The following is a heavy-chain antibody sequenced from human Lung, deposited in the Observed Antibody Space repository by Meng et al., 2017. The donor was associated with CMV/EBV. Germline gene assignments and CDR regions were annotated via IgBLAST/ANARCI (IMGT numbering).Heavy chain of an antibody. D-gene: IGHD7-27*01. CDR1: GGTFNTYA. J-gene: IGHJ4*02. CDR2: IIPIFGTP. Sequence: SVKVSCXASGGTFNTYAVSWVRQAPGQGLEWVGGIIPIFGTPNYPQKFQGRVTISTDESTHTVYMALSSLTSEDTAVYYCTRDRRGRSNWEYYFDYWGQGTLVTVSS. CDR3: TRDRRGRSNWEYYFDY. V-gene: IGHV1-69*05.